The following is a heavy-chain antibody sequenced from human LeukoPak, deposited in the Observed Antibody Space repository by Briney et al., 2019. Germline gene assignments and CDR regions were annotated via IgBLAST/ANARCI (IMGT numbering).Heavy chain of an antibody. D-gene: IGHD2-21*01. CDR3: ARGCGGTSHYYYYMDV. CDR2: ISSSSSYI. Sequence: GGSLRLSCAASGFTFSSYSMNWVRQAPGKGLEWVSSISSSSSYIYYADSVKGRFTISRDNAKNSLYLQMNSLRAEDTAVYYCARGCGGTSHYYYYMDVWGKGTTVTVSS. V-gene: IGHV3-21*01. J-gene: IGHJ6*03. CDR1: GFTFSSYS.